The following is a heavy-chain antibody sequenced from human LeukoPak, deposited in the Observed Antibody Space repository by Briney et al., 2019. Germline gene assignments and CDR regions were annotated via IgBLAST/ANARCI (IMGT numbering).Heavy chain of an antibody. CDR3: ARVAVVRGVIISLFDY. J-gene: IGHJ4*02. CDR2: MSPNSGNT. V-gene: IGHV1-8*01. D-gene: IGHD3-10*01. Sequence: ASVKVSCKASGYTFTSYDINWVRQATGQGLEWMGWMSPNSGNTGYAQKFQGRVTMTRNTSISTAYMELSSLRSEDTAVYYCARVAVVRGVIISLFDYWGQGTLVTVSS. CDR1: GYTFTSYD.